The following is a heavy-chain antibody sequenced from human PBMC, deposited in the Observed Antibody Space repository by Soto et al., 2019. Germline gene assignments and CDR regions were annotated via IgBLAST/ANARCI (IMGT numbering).Heavy chain of an antibody. J-gene: IGHJ4*02. CDR3: ASHDFWSGPLDY. D-gene: IGHD3-3*01. CDR2: IYYSGST. Sequence: SETLSLTCTVSGGSISSYYWSWIRQPPGKGLEWIGYIYYSGSTNYNPSLKSRVTISVDTSKNQFSLKLSSVTAADTAVYYCASHDFWSGPLDYWGQGTLVTVSS. CDR1: GGSISSYY. V-gene: IGHV4-59*01.